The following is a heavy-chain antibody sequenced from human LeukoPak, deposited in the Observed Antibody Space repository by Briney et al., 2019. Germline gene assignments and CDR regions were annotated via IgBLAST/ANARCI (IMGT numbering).Heavy chain of an antibody. CDR3: VVGDYYDSSGTNAFDI. CDR1: GFTFSTFA. CDR2: IFPSGGEI. V-gene: IGHV3-23*01. J-gene: IGHJ3*02. Sequence: PGGSLRLSCAASGFTFSTFAMIWVRQPPGKGLEWVSSIFPSGGEIHYADSVRGRFTISRDNSKSTLSLQMNSLRAEDTAVYYCVVGDYYDSSGTNAFDIWGQGTMVTVSS. D-gene: IGHD3-22*01.